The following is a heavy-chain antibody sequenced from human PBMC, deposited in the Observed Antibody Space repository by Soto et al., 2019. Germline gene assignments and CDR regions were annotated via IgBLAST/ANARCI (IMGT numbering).Heavy chain of an antibody. D-gene: IGHD1-1*01. Sequence: GGSLRLSCAASGFTVSSNYMSWVRQAPGKGLEWVSVIYSGGSTYYADSVKGRFTISRDNSKNTLYLQMNSLRAEDTAVYYCARDNQLERSGDKYYYYGMDVWGQGTTVTVSS. CDR3: ARDNQLERSGDKYYYYGMDV. CDR2: IYSGGST. J-gene: IGHJ6*02. CDR1: GFTVSSNY. V-gene: IGHV3-66*01.